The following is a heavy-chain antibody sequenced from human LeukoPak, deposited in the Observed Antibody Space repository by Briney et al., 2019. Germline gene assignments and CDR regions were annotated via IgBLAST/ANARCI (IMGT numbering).Heavy chain of an antibody. CDR3: VRVGGASSILSAFDI. V-gene: IGHV4-59*01. J-gene: IGHJ3*02. CDR2: IYNSETI. Sequence: SETLSLTCTVSGGSINSYYWSWIRQPPGKGLEWLGYIYNSETINYNPSLTSRVTISLDTSKNQVSLKLTSVTAADTAVYYCVRVGGASSILSAFDIWGQGTMVTVSS. D-gene: IGHD6-6*01. CDR1: GGSINSYY.